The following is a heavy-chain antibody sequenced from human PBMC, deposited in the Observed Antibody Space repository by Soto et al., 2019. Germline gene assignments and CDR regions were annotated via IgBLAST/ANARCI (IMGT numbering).Heavy chain of an antibody. D-gene: IGHD3-3*02. CDR3: ATHFWSGYNYYYYMDV. Sequence: PGGSLRLSCAASGFTFSDHYMDWVRQAPGKGLEWVGRTRNKANSYTTEYAASVKGRFTISRDDSKNSLYLQMNSLKTEDTAVYYCATHFWSGYNYYYYMDVWGKATTVTVSS. J-gene: IGHJ6*03. CDR2: TRNKANSYTT. CDR1: GFTFSDHY. V-gene: IGHV3-72*01.